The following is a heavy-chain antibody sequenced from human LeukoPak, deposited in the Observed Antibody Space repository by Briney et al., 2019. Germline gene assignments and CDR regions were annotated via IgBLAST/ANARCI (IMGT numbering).Heavy chain of an antibody. CDR1: GGSISSSSYY. Sequence: PSETLSLTCTVSGGSISSSSYYWGWTRQPPGKGLEWIGSIYYSGSTYYNPSLKSRVTISVDTSKNQFSLKLSSVTAADTAVYYCARQPRRIAVAGPNFDYWGQGTLVTVSS. CDR3: ARQPRRIAVAGPNFDY. J-gene: IGHJ4*02. D-gene: IGHD6-19*01. CDR2: IYYSGST. V-gene: IGHV4-39*07.